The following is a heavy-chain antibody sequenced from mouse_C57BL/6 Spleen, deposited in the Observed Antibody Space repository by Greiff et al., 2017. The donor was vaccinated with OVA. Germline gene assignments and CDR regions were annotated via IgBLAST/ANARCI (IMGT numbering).Heavy chain of an antibody. CDR3: ARAGNYRNYFDY. Sequence: EVQRVESGGGLVKPGGSLKLSCAASGFTFSDYGMHWVRQAPEKGLEWVAYISSGSSTIYYADTVKGRFTISRDNAKNTLFLQMTSLRSEDTAMYYCARAGNYRNYFDYWGQGTTLTVSS. V-gene: IGHV5-17*01. D-gene: IGHD2-1*01. CDR2: ISSGSSTI. J-gene: IGHJ2*01. CDR1: GFTFSDYG.